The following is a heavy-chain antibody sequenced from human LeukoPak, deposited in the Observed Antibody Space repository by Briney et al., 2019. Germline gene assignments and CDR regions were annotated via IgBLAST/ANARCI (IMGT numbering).Heavy chain of an antibody. CDR2: IYTSGST. D-gene: IGHD3/OR15-3a*01. J-gene: IGHJ6*02. CDR3: ARDWPPWTGPYYYYGMGV. Sequence: SETLSLTCTVSGGSISSYYWSWIRQPAGKGLEWIGRIYTSGSTNYNPSLKSRVTMSVDTSKNQFSLKLSSVTAADTAVYYCARDWPPWTGPYYYYGMGVWGQGTTVTVSS. V-gene: IGHV4-4*07. CDR1: GGSISSYY.